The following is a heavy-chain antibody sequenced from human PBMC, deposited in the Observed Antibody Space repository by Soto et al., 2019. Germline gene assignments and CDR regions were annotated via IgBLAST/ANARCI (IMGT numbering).Heavy chain of an antibody. Sequence: EVQLLESGGDLVQPGGSLRLSCAASGFTFSSYAMSWVRQDPRKGLGWVSTVDRSGSNTYYTDSVKGRFTISRDNSKNTPLLQINSLTAQDTALYHCAKIEDPTYDNWYFDLWGRGTLITVSS. CDR2: VDRSGSNT. D-gene: IGHD3-22*01. V-gene: IGHV3-23*01. CDR3: AKIEDPTYDNWYFDL. J-gene: IGHJ2*01. CDR1: GFTFSSYA.